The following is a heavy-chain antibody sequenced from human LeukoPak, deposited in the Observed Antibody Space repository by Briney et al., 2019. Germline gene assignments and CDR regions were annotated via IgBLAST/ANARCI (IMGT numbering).Heavy chain of an antibody. CDR1: GFTFSSYW. CDR3: AREPASIAVAGTVDY. D-gene: IGHD6-19*01. CDR2: IKQDGSEK. J-gene: IGHJ4*02. Sequence: GGSLRLSCAASGFTFSSYWMSWVRQAPGKGLEWVANIKQDGSEKYYVDSVKGRFTISRDNAKNSLYLQMNSLRAEDTVVYYCAREPASIAVAGTVDYWGQGTLVTVSS. V-gene: IGHV3-7*03.